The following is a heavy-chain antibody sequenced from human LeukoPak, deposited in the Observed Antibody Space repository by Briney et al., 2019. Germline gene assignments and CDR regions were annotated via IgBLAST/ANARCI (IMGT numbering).Heavy chain of an antibody. Sequence: SETLSLTCGVSGYSISSGYFWVWIRQPPGKGLEWIGSVYHTGATYYNPSLRSPVTISVDTSKNQFSLELNSVTAADTAVYYCARDLGLTISANWFDPWGQGTLVRVSS. D-gene: IGHD3-9*01. CDR2: VYHTGAT. CDR1: GYSISSGYF. J-gene: IGHJ5*02. CDR3: ARDLGLTISANWFDP. V-gene: IGHV4-38-2*02.